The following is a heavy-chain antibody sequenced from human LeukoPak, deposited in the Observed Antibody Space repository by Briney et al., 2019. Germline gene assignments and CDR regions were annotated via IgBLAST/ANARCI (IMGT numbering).Heavy chain of an antibody. D-gene: IGHD2-8*01. CDR3: AKDHHLGYCTNGVCYKGDPSGY. CDR2: ICGSGGST. J-gene: IGHJ4*02. Sequence: GGSLRLSCAASGFTFSSYAMSWVRQAPGKGLEWVSAICGSGGSTYYADSVKGRFTISRDNSKNTLYLQMNSLRAEDTAVYYCAKDHHLGYCTNGVCYKGDPSGYWGQGTLVTVSS. CDR1: GFTFSSYA. V-gene: IGHV3-23*01.